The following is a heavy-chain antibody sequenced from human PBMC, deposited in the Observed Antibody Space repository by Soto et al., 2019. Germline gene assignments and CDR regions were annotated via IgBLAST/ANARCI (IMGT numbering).Heavy chain of an antibody. D-gene: IGHD1-20*01. J-gene: IGHJ6*02. CDR3: ARGVTGTPYYYYYYGMDV. V-gene: IGHV1-46*01. CDR1: GYTFTSYY. Sequence: ASVKVSCKASGYTFTSYYMHWVRQAPGQGLEWMGIINPSGGSTGYAQKFQGRVTMTRDTSTSTVYMELSSLRSEDTAVYYCARGVTGTPYYYYYYGMDVWGQGTTVTVS. CDR2: INPSGGST.